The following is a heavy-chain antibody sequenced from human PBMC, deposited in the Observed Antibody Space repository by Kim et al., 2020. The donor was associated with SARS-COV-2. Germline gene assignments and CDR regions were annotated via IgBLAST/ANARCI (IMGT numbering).Heavy chain of an antibody. CDR3: AREVTVYMDV. Sequence: TKYYADSVKGRFTISRDNSKNTLYLQMNSLRAEDTAVYYCAREVTVYMDVWGKGTTVTVSS. V-gene: IGHV3-33*01. D-gene: IGHD2-21*02. CDR2: TK. J-gene: IGHJ6*03.